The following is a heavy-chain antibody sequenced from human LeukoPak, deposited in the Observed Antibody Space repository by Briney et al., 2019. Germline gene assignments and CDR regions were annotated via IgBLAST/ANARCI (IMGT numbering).Heavy chain of an antibody. CDR3: ARDARGWSGFDY. Sequence: SETLSLTCSVSGGSISSYYWSWIRQPAVKGREWIWRIYTTGNTDYHPSLKSRVTMSVDTSKNQFSLNLSSVTAADTAVYYCARDARGWSGFDYWGQGTLVTVSS. D-gene: IGHD3-3*01. CDR2: IYTTGNT. J-gene: IGHJ4*02. CDR1: GGSISSYY. V-gene: IGHV4-4*07.